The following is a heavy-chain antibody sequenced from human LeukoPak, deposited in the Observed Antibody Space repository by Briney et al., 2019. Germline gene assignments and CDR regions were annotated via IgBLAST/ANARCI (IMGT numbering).Heavy chain of an antibody. CDR3: ARDYGDYYWYFDY. V-gene: IGHV4-38-2*02. CDR1: GHSMTSGYY. J-gene: IGHJ4*02. D-gene: IGHD4-17*01. Sequence: SETLSLTCAVYGHSMTSGYYWGWIRQPPGEGLEWIGSMHHTGITYYNPSLKSRVTISVDTSKNQFSLKLSSVTAADTAVYYCARDYGDYYWYFDYWGQGTLVTVSS. CDR2: MHHTGIT.